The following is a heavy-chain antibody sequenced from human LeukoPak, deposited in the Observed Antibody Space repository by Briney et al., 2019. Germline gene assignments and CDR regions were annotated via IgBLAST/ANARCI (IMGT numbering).Heavy chain of an antibody. D-gene: IGHD2-15*01. Sequence: GGSLRLSCAASGFTFSSYAMSWVRQAPGKGLEWVSAIGGSGGSTYYADSVKGRFTISRDNSKNTLYLQMNSLRAEDTAVYYCAKEPGYCSGGSCYAPDYWGQGTLVTVSS. J-gene: IGHJ4*02. CDR1: GFTFSSYA. V-gene: IGHV3-23*01. CDR2: IGGSGGST. CDR3: AKEPGYCSGGSCYAPDY.